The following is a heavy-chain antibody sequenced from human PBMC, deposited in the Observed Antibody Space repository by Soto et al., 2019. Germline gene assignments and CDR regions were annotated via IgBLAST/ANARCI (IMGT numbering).Heavy chain of an antibody. J-gene: IGHJ1*01. CDR3: AKPMRWYYDLWNFEH. D-gene: IGHD3-3*01. V-gene: IGHV3-23*01. CDR1: GFPPTYHA. Sequence: ERALRGSCAESGFPPTYHAMNWVRQAPGKGLEWVSAISGSGGSTYYADSVKGRFTISRDNSENTLYLQMNSLRAEDTAVYYCAKPMRWYYDLWNFEHWGQG. CDR2: ISGSGGST.